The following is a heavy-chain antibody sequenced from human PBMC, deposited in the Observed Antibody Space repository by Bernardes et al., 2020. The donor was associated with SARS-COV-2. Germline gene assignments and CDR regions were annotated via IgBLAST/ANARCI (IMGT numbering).Heavy chain of an antibody. Sequence: GGSQRLSCAASGFTFNNYGMHWVRQAPGKGLEWVAFISYEGSKTYYLDSLKGRFTISRDSSKNTLYLQMNSLRDDDTAVYYCVKRRAIFELWAGNFDYWGQGTLVTVSS. D-gene: IGHD5-18*01. CDR3: VKRRAIFELWAGNFDY. CDR2: ISYEGSKT. CDR1: GFTFNNYG. J-gene: IGHJ4*02. V-gene: IGHV3-30*18.